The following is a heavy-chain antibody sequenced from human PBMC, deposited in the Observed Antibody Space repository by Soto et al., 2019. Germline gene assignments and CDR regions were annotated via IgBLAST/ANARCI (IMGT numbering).Heavy chain of an antibody. CDR2: VNPSLGRA. CDR3: ARAPYSSPPFFFDL. D-gene: IGHD6-13*01. Sequence: GAPVKVSCKTSGYTLTAYHMHWVRQAPGQGLEWMGIVNPSLGRANYAQKFQDRVAMTWDTSINTFYMELTSLRSDDTAVYYCARAPYSSPPFFFDLWGHGTLVTVSS. CDR1: GYTLTAYH. J-gene: IGHJ4*01. V-gene: IGHV1-46*01.